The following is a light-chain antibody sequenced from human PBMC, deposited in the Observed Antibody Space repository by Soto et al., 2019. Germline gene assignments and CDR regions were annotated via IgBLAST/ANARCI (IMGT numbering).Light chain of an antibody. CDR1: QSVSSY. CDR3: QQLDNWTWT. V-gene: IGKV3-11*01. J-gene: IGKJ1*01. CDR2: GAS. Sequence: EIVLTQSPATLSLFPGERATLSCRASQSVSSYLAWYQEKPGQAPRLIIYGASSRATGIPDRFSGSVSGTDFNLTISRLQSEDCAVYEGQQLDNWTWTVCQLTKGEIK.